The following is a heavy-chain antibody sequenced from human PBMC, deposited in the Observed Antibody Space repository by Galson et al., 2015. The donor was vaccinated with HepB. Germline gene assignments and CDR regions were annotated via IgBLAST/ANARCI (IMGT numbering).Heavy chain of an antibody. D-gene: IGHD3-3*01. CDR1: GFTFSSYA. CDR3: AKQTYDFWSGYYISVDFDL. Sequence: SLRLSCAASGFTFSSYAMSWVRQAPGKGLEWVSAISGSGGSTYYADSVKGRFTISRDNSKNTLYLQMNSLRAEDTAVYYCAKQTYDFWSGYYISVDFDLWGRGTLVTVSS. CDR2: ISGSGGST. V-gene: IGHV3-23*01. J-gene: IGHJ2*01.